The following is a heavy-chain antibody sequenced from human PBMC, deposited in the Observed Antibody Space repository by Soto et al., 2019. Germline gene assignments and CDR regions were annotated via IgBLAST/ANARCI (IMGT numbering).Heavy chain of an antibody. J-gene: IGHJ6*02. Sequence: GGSLRLSCAVSGFIFSDQYMDWVRQAPGKGLEWVGRSRNKVNGYTTEYAASVKGRFTISRDDSKDALFLQMKSLKTEDTAVYYCAREGAGDGPHNYYYDARDGWRQRSTVRVPS. CDR1: GFIFSDQY. V-gene: IGHV3-72*01. CDR2: SRNKVNGYTT. CDR3: AREGAGDGPHNYYYDARDG. D-gene: IGHD2-21*01.